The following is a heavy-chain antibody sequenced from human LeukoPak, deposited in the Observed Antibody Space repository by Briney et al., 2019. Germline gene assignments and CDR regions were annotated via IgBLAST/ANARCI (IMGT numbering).Heavy chain of an antibody. V-gene: IGHV4-34*01. D-gene: IGHD2-2*01. Sequence: GSLRLTCEDSGFTFRSYEMNWVRQAPGKGLEWIGEISHVGTTNFNPSLQSRVTLSVDTSKRQFSLNLTSVTAADTAVYYCAGGLSGYCPTTTCSFWGEGTSVTVSS. CDR3: AGGLSGYCPTTTCSF. CDR1: GFTFRSYE. CDR2: ISHVGTT. J-gene: IGHJ6*04.